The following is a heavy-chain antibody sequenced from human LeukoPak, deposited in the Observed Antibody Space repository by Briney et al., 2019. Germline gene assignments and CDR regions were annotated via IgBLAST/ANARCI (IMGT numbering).Heavy chain of an antibody. CDR2: IYRSGST. CDR1: GDSISSGSYY. D-gene: IGHD3-22*01. Sequence: KPSETLSLTCTVSGDSISSGSYYWSWIRQPAGKGLEWIGHIYRSGSTSYNASLKSRVTISVDTSKNQFSLKLSSVTAADTAVYYGARGYYDSSGYSEASQHWGQ. V-gene: IGHV4-61*09. CDR3: ARGYYDSSGYSEASQH. J-gene: IGHJ1*01.